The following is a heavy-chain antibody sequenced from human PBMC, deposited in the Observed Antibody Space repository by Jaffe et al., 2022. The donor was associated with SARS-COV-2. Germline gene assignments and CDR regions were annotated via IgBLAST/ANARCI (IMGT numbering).Heavy chain of an antibody. CDR3: ARDSGYDYRGLHYFDY. J-gene: IGHJ4*02. CDR1: GFTFSSYG. V-gene: IGHV3-33*01. D-gene: IGHD5-12*01. Sequence: QVQLVESGGGVVQPGRSLRLSCAASGFTFSSYGMHWVRQAPGKGLEWVAVIWYDGSNKYYADSVKGRFTISRDNSKNTLYLQMNSLRAEDTAVYYCARDSGYDYRGLHYFDYWGQGTLVTVSS. CDR2: IWYDGSNK.